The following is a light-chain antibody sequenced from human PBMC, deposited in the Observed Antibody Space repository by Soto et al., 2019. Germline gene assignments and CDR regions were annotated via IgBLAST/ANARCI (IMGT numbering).Light chain of an antibody. CDR2: GAS. J-gene: IGKJ2*01. CDR3: LQYNNWPYT. V-gene: IGKV3-15*01. Sequence: EIVMTQSPVTLSVSPGERGTLSCRASQSVSTMLLWYQQTPGQAPRLLIYGASTRATGIPARFSGGGSGTEFSLTISSLQSEDFAVYYCLQYNNWPYTFGQGTRVEI. CDR1: QSVSTM.